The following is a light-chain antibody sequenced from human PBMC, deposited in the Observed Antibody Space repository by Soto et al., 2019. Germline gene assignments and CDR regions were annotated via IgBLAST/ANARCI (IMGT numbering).Light chain of an antibody. Sequence: QSVLAQPASVSGSPGQSITISCTGTSSDVGIYNLVSWYQQRPDKAPKLVIYEGTKRPSGVSNRFSGSKSGNTASLTISGLQAEDEADYYCCSYAGSITFVFGTGTKVNVL. CDR3: CSYAGSITFV. CDR1: SSDVGIYNL. V-gene: IGLV2-23*01. CDR2: EGT. J-gene: IGLJ1*01.